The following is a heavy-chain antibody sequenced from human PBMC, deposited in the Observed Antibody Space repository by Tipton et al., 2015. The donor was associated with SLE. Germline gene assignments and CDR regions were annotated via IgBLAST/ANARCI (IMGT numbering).Heavy chain of an antibody. CDR1: GYSISSGYY. CDR3: ARRVEMASFDY. Sequence: TLSLTCAVSGYSISSGYYWGWIRQPPGKGLEWIGSIYHSGSTYYNPSLKSRVTISVDTSKNQFSLKLSSVTAADTAAYYCARRVEMASFDYWGQGTLVTVSS. CDR2: IYHSGST. D-gene: IGHD5-24*01. J-gene: IGHJ4*02. V-gene: IGHV4-38-2*01.